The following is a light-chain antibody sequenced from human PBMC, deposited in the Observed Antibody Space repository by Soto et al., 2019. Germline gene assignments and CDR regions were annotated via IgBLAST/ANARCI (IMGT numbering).Light chain of an antibody. CDR1: QSVTRN. Sequence: EIVLTQYPATLSVSPGERATLSCRASQSVTRNLAWYQQKPGRAPRLLIYGASTRATDIPARFSGNGSGTEFTLTISSLQSEDFAVYSCQQYKNWPLTFGGGTKVDIK. J-gene: IGKJ4*01. V-gene: IGKV3-15*01. CDR3: QQYKNWPLT. CDR2: GAS.